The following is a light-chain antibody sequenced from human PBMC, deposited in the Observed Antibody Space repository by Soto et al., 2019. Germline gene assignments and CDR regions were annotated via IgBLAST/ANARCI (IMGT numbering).Light chain of an antibody. Sequence: QSVLTQPPSASGSPGQSVTISCTGNSSDVGGYNYVSWYQQHPGKAPKLMIYEVSKRPSGVPDRFSGSKSGNTASLTVSGLHAEDEADYYCSSYAGSNNVLFGGGTKLTVL. V-gene: IGLV2-8*01. CDR3: SSYAGSNNVL. CDR2: EVS. J-gene: IGLJ2*01. CDR1: SSDVGGYNY.